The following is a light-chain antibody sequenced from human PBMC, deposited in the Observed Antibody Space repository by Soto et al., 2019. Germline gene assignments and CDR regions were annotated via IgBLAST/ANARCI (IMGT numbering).Light chain of an antibody. CDR2: GTS. V-gene: IGKV3-15*01. Sequence: EIVMTQSPATLSVSPGERATLSCKASQSVNINLAWYQQKPGQAPRLLIYGTSTRATGVPARFSGSGSGTDFTLTISSLQPEDFAVYYCQHYGYPQWTFGQGTKVDNK. CDR3: QHYGYPQWT. CDR1: QSVNIN. J-gene: IGKJ1*01.